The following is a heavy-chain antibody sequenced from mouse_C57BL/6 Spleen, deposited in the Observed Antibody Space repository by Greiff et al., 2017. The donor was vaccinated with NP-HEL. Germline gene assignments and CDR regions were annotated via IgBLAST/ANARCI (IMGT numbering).Heavy chain of an antibody. CDR2: IDPETGGT. Sequence: QVQLQQSGAELVRPGASVTLSCKASGYTFTDYEMHWVKQTPVPGLEWIGAIDPETGGTAYNQKFKGKAILTADKSSSTAYMELRSLTSEDSAVYYCTRYGITTPYAMDYWGQGTSVTVSS. CDR3: TRYGITTPYAMDY. CDR1: GYTFTDYE. J-gene: IGHJ4*01. V-gene: IGHV1-15*01. D-gene: IGHD1-1*01.